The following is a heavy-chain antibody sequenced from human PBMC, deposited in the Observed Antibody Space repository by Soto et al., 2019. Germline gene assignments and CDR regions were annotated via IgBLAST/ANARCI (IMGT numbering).Heavy chain of an antibody. J-gene: IGHJ6*02. Sequence: GGSLRLSCAASGFTFSSYAMSWVRQAPGKGLEWVSAISGSGGSTYYADSVKGRFTISRDNSKNTLYLQMNSLRAEDTAVYYCAKDEVLWFGDPPYYYYGMDVWGQGTTVTVSS. CDR2: ISGSGGST. D-gene: IGHD3-10*01. CDR1: GFTFSSYA. V-gene: IGHV3-23*01. CDR3: AKDEVLWFGDPPYYYYGMDV.